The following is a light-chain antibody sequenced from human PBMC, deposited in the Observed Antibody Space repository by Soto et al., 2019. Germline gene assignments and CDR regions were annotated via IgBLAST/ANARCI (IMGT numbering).Light chain of an antibody. CDR1: QSIRSY. CDR3: QHSYSNSEA. V-gene: IGKV1-39*01. J-gene: IGKJ1*01. Sequence: DIQISCHPVSLCASVVDSVSITCWASQSIRSYLNWYQQKPGKAPKLLIYTASSLQSGVPSRFSGSGSGTEFTLTISSLQPDDFATYYCQHSYSNSEAFGQGTKVDI. CDR2: TAS.